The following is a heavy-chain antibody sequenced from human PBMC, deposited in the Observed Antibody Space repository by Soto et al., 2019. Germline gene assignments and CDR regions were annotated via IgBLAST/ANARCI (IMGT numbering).Heavy chain of an antibody. CDR2: ISTGSSTI. J-gene: IGHJ6*02. CDR1: GFTLSDYE. Sequence: DVQLVESGGGLVQSGGSLRLSCRASGFTLSDYEMHWVRQAPGKGLEWVSYISTGSSTIYYADSVKGRFTISRDNANKSLFRERNSLRPEDTAVYYCARVRAGAANGYYGMDVWGQGTTVTVSS. V-gene: IGHV3-48*03. D-gene: IGHD2-8*01. CDR3: ARVRAGAANGYYGMDV.